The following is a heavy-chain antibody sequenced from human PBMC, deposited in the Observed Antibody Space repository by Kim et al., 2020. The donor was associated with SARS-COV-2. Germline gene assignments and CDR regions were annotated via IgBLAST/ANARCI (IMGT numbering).Heavy chain of an antibody. J-gene: IGHJ6*02. CDR1: GFTFSSYG. V-gene: IGHV3-33*01. CDR2: IWYDGSNK. CDR3: ARDLLVGATSYGMDV. D-gene: IGHD1-26*01. Sequence: RSLRLSCAASGFTFSSYGMHWVRQAPGKGLEWVAVIWYDGSNKYYADSVKGRFTISRDNSKNTLYLQMNSLRAEDTAVYYSARDLLVGATSYGMDVWGQGTTVTVSS.